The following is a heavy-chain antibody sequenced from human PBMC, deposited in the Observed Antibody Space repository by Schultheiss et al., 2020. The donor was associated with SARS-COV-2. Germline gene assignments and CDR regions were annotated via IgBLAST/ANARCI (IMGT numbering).Heavy chain of an antibody. CDR2: INSDGSNT. J-gene: IGHJ2*01. CDR3: ARDPGISDSSGYYFFRPYWYFDL. CDR1: GFTFSSYW. V-gene: IGHV3-74*01. Sequence: GGSLRLSCAVSGFTFSSYWMHWVRQAPGKGLVWVSCINSDGSNTNYADSVKGRFTISRDNAKNSLYLQMNSLRAEDTAVYYCARDPGISDSSGYYFFRPYWYFDLWGRGTLVTVSS. D-gene: IGHD3-22*01.